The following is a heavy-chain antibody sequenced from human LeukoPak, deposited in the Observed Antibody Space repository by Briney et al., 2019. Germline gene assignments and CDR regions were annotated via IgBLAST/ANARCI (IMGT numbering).Heavy chain of an antibody. Sequence: PSETLSLICAVSGGSIKSNNWWSWVRQPPGKGLEWIGEIYHSGSTNYNPSLESRVTVSVDKSKNQFSLDLSSVTAADTAVYYCARDRYGNWFDPWGQGTLVTVSS. V-gene: IGHV4-4*02. CDR2: IYHSGST. CDR1: GGSIKSNNW. D-gene: IGHD1-1*01. J-gene: IGHJ5*02. CDR3: ARDRYGNWFDP.